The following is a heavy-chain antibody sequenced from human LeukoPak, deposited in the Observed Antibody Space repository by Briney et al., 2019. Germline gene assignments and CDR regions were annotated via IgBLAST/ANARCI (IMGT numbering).Heavy chain of an antibody. J-gene: IGHJ4*02. D-gene: IGHD2-2*01. V-gene: IGHV2-5*01. CDR3: AHKWGSGYQLRTFDY. CDR1: GFSLSTSGVG. CDR2: IYWNDDK. Sequence: SGPTLVNPTQTLTLTCTFSGFSLSTSGVGVGWIRQPPGKALEWLALIYWNDDKRYSPSLKSRLTITKDTSKNQVVLTMTNMDPVDTATYYCAHKWGSGYQLRTFDYWGQGTLVTVSS.